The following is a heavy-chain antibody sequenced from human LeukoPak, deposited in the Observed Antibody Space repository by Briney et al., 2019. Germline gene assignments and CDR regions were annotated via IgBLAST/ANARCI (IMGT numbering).Heavy chain of an antibody. CDR3: ARDLDTAQDY. D-gene: IGHD5-18*01. CDR2: IIPIFGTA. Sequence: GASVKVSCKASGGTFSSYAISWVRQAPGQGLEWMGGIIPIFGTANYAQKFQGRVTISRDTSASTAYMELSSLRSEDTAVYYCARDLDTAQDYWGQGTLVTVSS. J-gene: IGHJ4*02. V-gene: IGHV1-69*05. CDR1: GGTFSSYA.